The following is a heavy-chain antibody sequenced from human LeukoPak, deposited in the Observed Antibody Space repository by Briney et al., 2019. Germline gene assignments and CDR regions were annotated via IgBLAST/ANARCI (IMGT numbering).Heavy chain of an antibody. CDR3: TTLIAVPGVDY. CDR1: GFIFSDAW. D-gene: IGHD6-19*01. Sequence: AGSLRLSCAASGFIFSDAWMSWVRQAPGKGLEWVGRIKRKSDGGTIDYAAPVKGRFSISRDDSKNTLYLQMNSLKTEDTAIYYCTTLIAVPGVDYWGQGTLVTVSS. CDR2: IKRKSDGGTI. J-gene: IGHJ4*02. V-gene: IGHV3-15*01.